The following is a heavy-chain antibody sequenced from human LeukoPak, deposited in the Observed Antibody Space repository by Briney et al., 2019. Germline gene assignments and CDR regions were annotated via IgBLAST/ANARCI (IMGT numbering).Heavy chain of an antibody. V-gene: IGHV3-23*01. Sequence: PGGSLRLSCAASGFTFSSYAMSWVRNAPEKGLVWVSGISGSGNSRYDADSVKGRFNISRDNSKNTRYLQMNSLRAEDTAVYYCAKGSSTWNVPYNWFDPWGQGTLVTVSS. CDR1: GFTFSSYA. CDR3: AKGSSTWNVPYNWFDP. CDR2: ISGSGNSR. D-gene: IGHD6-13*01. J-gene: IGHJ5*02.